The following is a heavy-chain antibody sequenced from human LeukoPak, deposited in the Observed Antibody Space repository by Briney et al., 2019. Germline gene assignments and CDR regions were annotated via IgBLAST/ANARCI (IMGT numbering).Heavy chain of an antibody. CDR3: AGEGEYGESYS. V-gene: IGHV4-59*11. CDR2: INYSGST. J-gene: IGHJ4*02. CDR1: AGSISRHY. D-gene: IGHD2-21*01. Sequence: PSETLSLTCTVSAGSISRHYWSWVRQTPEKGLEWIGQINYSGSTYYNPSLKSRVTLSIDTSKNQFSLSLTSVTAADTAIYYCAGEGEYGESYSWGQGVLVIVSA.